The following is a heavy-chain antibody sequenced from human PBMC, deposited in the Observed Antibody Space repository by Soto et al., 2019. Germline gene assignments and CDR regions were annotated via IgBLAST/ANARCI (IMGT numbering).Heavy chain of an antibody. CDR2: IHYSGTT. CDR3: ARYNSYAIDY. Sequence: SETRSRTCTFSVTSMSSDYWSWIRQPPGKGLEWSANIHYSGTTSYNPSLASLVTLSVDTSKNQFSLKMTSVTAADRAMYFCARYNSYAIDYWGRGTLVTVSS. CDR1: VTSMSSDY. J-gene: IGHJ4*02. V-gene: IGHV4-59*01. D-gene: IGHD2-8*01.